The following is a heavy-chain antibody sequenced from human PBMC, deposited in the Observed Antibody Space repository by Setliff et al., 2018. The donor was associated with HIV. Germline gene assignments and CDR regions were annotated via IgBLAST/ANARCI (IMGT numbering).Heavy chain of an antibody. V-gene: IGHV4-31*03. CDR2: IYYSGST. D-gene: IGHD3-10*01. J-gene: IGHJ4*02. Sequence: SETLSLTCTVSGGYISSGGYCWSWIRQHPGKGLEWIGSIYYSGSTHYNPSLKSRVTTSVDTSKNQFSLKLRSVTAADTAVYYCARGVRGVIIDWYYFDYWGQGTLVTVSS. CDR1: GGYISSGGYC. CDR3: ARGVRGVIIDWYYFDY.